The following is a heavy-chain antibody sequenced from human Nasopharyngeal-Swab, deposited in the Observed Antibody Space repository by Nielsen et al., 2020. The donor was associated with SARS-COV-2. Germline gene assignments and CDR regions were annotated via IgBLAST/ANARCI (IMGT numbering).Heavy chain of an antibody. J-gene: IGHJ6*02. V-gene: IGHV5-51*01. CDR3: ARSMPSRYYYYGMDV. Sequence: GESLKISCQGSGSSFTRDWIGGERQRAGKGLEWMGINYPGDSDTRYSPPFQGQVTISADKSISTAYLQWSSLKASDTAMYYCARSMPSRYYYYGMDVWGQGTTVTVSS. D-gene: IGHD2-2*01. CDR2: NYPGDSDT. CDR1: GSSFTRDW.